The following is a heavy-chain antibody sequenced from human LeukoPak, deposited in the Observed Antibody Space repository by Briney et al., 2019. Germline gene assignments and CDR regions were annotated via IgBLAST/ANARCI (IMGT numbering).Heavy chain of an antibody. CDR1: GGSFSDYY. D-gene: IGHD2-2*01. V-gene: IGHV4-34*01. CDR3: ARYIVVVPAATRQDWFDP. CDR2: INHSGST. Sequence: PSETLSLTCAVYGGSFSDYYWTWIRQPPGKGLEWIGEINHSGSTNYNPSLKSRVTISVDTSKKQFSLKLSSVTAADTAVYYCARYIVVVPAATRQDWFDPWGQGTLVTVSS. J-gene: IGHJ5*02.